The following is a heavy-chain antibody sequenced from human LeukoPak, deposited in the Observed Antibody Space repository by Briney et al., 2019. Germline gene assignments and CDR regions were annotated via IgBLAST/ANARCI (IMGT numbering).Heavy chain of an antibody. CDR3: AKGVYSGSYRLSFSH. J-gene: IGHJ4*02. Sequence: GGSLRLSCAASGFTFSSYAMSWVRQAPGKGLEWVSAISGSGGSTYYADSVKGRFTISRDNSKNTLYLQMNSLRAEDTAVYYCAKGVYSGSYRLSFSHWGQGTLVTVSS. D-gene: IGHD1-26*01. CDR2: ISGSGGST. CDR1: GFTFSSYA. V-gene: IGHV3-23*01.